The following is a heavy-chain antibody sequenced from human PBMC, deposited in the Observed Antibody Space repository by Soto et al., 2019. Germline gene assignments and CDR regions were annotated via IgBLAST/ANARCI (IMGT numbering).Heavy chain of an antibody. D-gene: IGHD2-2*01. J-gene: IGHJ6*02. CDR1: GFTFSSYG. CDR2: ISYDGSNK. CDR3: AKDRASFVPSGMDV. V-gene: IGHV3-30*18. Sequence: QVQLVESGGGVVQPGRSLRLSCAASGFTFSSYGMHWVRQAPGKGLEWVAVISYDGSNKYYADSVKGRFTISRDNSKNTLYLQINSLRAEDTAVYYCAKDRASFVPSGMDVWGQGTTVTVSS.